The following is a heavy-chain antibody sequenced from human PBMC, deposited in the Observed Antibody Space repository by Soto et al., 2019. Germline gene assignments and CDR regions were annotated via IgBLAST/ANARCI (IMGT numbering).Heavy chain of an antibody. CDR3: AKSGSITSPLPFDY. Sequence: ASVKVSCKASGYTFTGYYMHWVRQAPGQGLEWMGWINPNSGGTNYAQKFQGWVTMTRDTSISTAYMELSRLRSDDTAVYYCAKSGSITSPLPFDYWGQGTLVTVS. J-gene: IGHJ4*02. CDR2: INPNSGGT. CDR1: GYTFTGYY. V-gene: IGHV1-2*04. D-gene: IGHD3-10*01.